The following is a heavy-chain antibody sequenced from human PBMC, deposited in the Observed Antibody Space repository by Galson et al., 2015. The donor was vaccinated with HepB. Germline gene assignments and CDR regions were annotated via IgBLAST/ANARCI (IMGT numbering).Heavy chain of an antibody. CDR3: ARRLDLFDYDSSGYDDAFDI. V-gene: IGHV3-66*02. Sequence: SLRLSCAASGFTVSSNYMSWVRQAPGKGLEWVSVIYSGGSTYYADSVKGRFTISRDNSKNTLYLQMNSLRAEDTAVYYCARRLDLFDYDSSGYDDAFDIWGQGTMVTVSS. CDR2: IYSGGST. CDR1: GFTVSSNY. D-gene: IGHD3-22*01. J-gene: IGHJ3*02.